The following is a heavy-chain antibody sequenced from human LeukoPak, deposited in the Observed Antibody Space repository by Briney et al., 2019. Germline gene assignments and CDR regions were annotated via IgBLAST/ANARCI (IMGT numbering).Heavy chain of an antibody. D-gene: IGHD1-26*01. V-gene: IGHV4-59*01. J-gene: IGHJ3*02. Sequence: SETLSLTCTISGGSISSYYWSWIRQPPGKGLEWIGYIYYSGSTNYNPSLKSRVTISVDTSKNQFSLELRSVIDADTAVYYCARSSSRSYTPFDIWGQGTMVTVSS. CDR2: IYYSGST. CDR3: ARSSSRSYTPFDI. CDR1: GGSISSYY.